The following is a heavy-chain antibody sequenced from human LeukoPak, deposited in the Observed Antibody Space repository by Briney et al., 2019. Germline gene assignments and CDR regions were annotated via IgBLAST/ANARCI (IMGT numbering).Heavy chain of an antibody. Sequence: GGSLRLSCAASGFTFSSYWMHWVRQAPGKGLVWVSRITGDGSSTTYADSVKGRFTISRDNAKNTLYLQMNRLRAEDTAVYYCARDRGYVPDYWGQGTLVTVPS. CDR1: GFTFSSYW. CDR2: ITGDGSST. CDR3: ARDRGYVPDY. V-gene: IGHV3-74*01. D-gene: IGHD5-12*01. J-gene: IGHJ4*02.